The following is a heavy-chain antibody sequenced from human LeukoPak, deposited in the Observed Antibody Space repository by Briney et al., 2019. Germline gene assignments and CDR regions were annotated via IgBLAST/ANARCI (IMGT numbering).Heavy chain of an antibody. J-gene: IGHJ6*02. CDR1: GFTFSSYA. V-gene: IGHV3-30*04. Sequence: GGSLRLSCAASGFTFSSYAMHWVRQAPGKGLEWVAVISYDGSNKYYADSVKGRFTISRDNSKNTLYLQMNSLRAEDTAVYYCARDPSLMVRGVQSRPNYYGMDVWGQGTTVTVSS. CDR2: ISYDGSNK. CDR3: ARDPSLMVRGVQSRPNYYGMDV. D-gene: IGHD3-10*01.